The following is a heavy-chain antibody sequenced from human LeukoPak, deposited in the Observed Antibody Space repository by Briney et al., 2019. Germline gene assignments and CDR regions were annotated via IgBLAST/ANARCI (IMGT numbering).Heavy chain of an antibody. CDR3: ARDSTYYYDSGSSGPHYFDN. CDR1: GFTFSNYA. J-gene: IGHJ4*02. CDR2: ISSGGTYE. Sequence: QPGKSLRLSCAASGFTFSNYAMHWVRQAPGKGLEWVSLISSGGTYEYYADSVKGRFTISRDNSKNTLYLQLNSLRAEDTAVYYCARDSTYYYDSGSSGPHYFDNWGQGTLVTVYS. D-gene: IGHD3-10*01. V-gene: IGHV3-30*01.